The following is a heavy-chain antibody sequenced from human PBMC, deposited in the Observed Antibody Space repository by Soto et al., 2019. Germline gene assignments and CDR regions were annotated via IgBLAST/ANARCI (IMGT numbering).Heavy chain of an antibody. CDR2: IYSGGST. CDR1: GFTVSSNY. D-gene: IGHD6-13*01. CDR3: ARDRRPPYSSSQNMDV. V-gene: IGHV3-66*01. Sequence: EVQLVESGGGLVQPGGSLRLFCAASGFTVSSNYMSWVRQAPGKGLEWVSVIYSGGSTYYADSVKGRFTISRDNSKNTLYLQMNSLRAEDTAVYYCARDRRPPYSSSQNMDVWGKGTTVTVSS. J-gene: IGHJ6*03.